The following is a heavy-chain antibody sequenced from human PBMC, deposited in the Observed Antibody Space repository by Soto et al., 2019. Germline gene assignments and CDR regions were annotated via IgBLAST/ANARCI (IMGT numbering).Heavy chain of an antibody. J-gene: IGHJ5*02. CDR1: GGSISSGDYY. D-gene: IGHD2-8*01. V-gene: IGHV4-30-4*01. CDR3: ARFLVYANWFDP. Sequence: SETLSLTCTVSGGSISSGDYYWSWIRQPPGKGLEWIGYIYYSGSTYYNPSLKSRVTISVDTSKNQFSLKLSSVTAADTAVYYCARFLVYANWFDPWGQGTLVTVSS. CDR2: IYYSGST.